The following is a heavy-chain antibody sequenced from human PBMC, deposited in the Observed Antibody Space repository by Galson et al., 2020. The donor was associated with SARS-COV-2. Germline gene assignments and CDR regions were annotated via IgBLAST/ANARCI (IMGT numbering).Heavy chain of an antibody. V-gene: IGHV3-23*01. CDR2: ISGNGNHI. D-gene: IGHD2-21*02. CDR3: AKEKFCNGDDCYCFDH. CDR1: GFTFSTYA. J-gene: IGHJ4*02. Sequence: GGSLRLSCAASGFTFSTYAMSWVRQAPGKGLEWISAISGNGNHIYYADSVRGRFTTSRDNSMNTLYLQLNSLRGEDTALYYCAKEKFCNGDDCYCFDHWGQGTRVTVSS.